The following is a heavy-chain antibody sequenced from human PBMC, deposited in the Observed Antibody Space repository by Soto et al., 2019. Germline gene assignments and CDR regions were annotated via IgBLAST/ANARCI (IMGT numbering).Heavy chain of an antibody. Sequence: SETLSLTCTVSNASILTSIYYWAWIRQPPGKGLEWIGTVYYTGTTYYNPSLQSRVTISIDASKNQFSLNLRSVTAADTAVYYCARNWNLALVPAAYFDSWGQGTKVTVSS. CDR1: NASILTSIYY. CDR3: ARNWNLALVPAAYFDS. V-gene: IGHV4-39*01. CDR2: VYYTGTT. J-gene: IGHJ4*02. D-gene: IGHD2-2*01.